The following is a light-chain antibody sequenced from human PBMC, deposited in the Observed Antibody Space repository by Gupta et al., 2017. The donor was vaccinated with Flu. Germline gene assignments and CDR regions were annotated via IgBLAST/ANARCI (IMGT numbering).Light chain of an antibody. J-gene: IGKJ1*01. V-gene: IGKV1-5*03. CDR3: QQYNSYTGT. CDR2: KTS. CDR1: QSITGW. Sequence: PSTLSASVGDRVTITCRASQSITGWLAWYQQKPGKAPKLLIYKTSNLESGVPSRFSGSGPGTEFTLTISSLQPDDFATYYCQQYNSYTGTFGQGTKVEIK.